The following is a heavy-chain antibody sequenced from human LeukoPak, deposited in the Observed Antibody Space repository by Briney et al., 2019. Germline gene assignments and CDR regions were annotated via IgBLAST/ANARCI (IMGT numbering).Heavy chain of an antibody. CDR2: INHSGGT. CDR1: GGSFSGYY. J-gene: IGHJ4*02. V-gene: IGHV4-34*01. CDR3: ARGPLRLWFGELSHYFDY. D-gene: IGHD3-10*01. Sequence: SETLSLTCAVYGGSFSGYYWSWIRQPPGKGLEWIGEINHSGGTNYNPSLKSRVTISVDTSKNQFSLKLSSVTAADTAVYYCARGPLRLWFGELSHYFDYWGQGTLVTVSS.